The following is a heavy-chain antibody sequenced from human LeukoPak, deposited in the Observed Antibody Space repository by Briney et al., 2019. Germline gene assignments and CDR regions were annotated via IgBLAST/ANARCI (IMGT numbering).Heavy chain of an antibody. CDR2: ISGDGSKR. CDR1: GFTFRDSA. V-gene: IGHV3-30*04. Sequence: AGGSLRLSCSGAGFTFRDSAFHWVRQAPGKGLEWVAVISGDGSKRFYADSVKGRFTISRDNSRDTLYLHMQTLRPEDSAVYYCARESGFMMVGEINADNWYDPWGQGTPVTVSS. D-gene: IGHD3-3*01. CDR3: ARESGFMMVGEINADNWYDP. J-gene: IGHJ5*02.